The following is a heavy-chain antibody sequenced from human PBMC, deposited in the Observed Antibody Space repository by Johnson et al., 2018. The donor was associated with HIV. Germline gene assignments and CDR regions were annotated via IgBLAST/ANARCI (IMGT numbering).Heavy chain of an antibody. J-gene: IGHJ3*02. D-gene: IGHD2-8*01. CDR1: GFTFSSYA. CDR2: INWNSGSI. Sequence: VQLVESGGGVVQPGRSLRLSCAASGFTFSSYAMHWVRQAPGQGLKWVSGINWNSGSIGYADSVKGRFTISRDNAKNSLYLQMNSLRAEDTALYYCAKDIGPRMGPDAFDIWGQGTMVTVSS. CDR3: AKDIGPRMGPDAFDI. V-gene: IGHV3-9*01.